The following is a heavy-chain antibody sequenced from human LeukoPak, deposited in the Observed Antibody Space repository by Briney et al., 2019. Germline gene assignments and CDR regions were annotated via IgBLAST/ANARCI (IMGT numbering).Heavy chain of an antibody. CDR1: GYTFTSYG. Sequence: GASVKVSCKASGYTFTSYGISWVRQAPGQGLEWMGWISAYNGNTNYAQKLQGRVTMTTDTSTSTAYMELRSLRSDDTAVYYCAREKGTDPSVGAFDIWGQGTMVTVSS. CDR2: ISAYNGNT. J-gene: IGHJ3*02. D-gene: IGHD1-7*01. CDR3: AREKGTDPSVGAFDI. V-gene: IGHV1-18*01.